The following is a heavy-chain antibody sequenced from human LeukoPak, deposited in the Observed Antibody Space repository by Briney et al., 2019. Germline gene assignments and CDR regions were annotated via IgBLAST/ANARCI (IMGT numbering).Heavy chain of an antibody. V-gene: IGHV4-59*11. CDR1: GGPINDLY. D-gene: IGHD3-10*01. J-gene: IGHJ3*02. Sequence: SETLSLACSVFGGPINDLYWSWIRQPPGKGLEWIGYVYYTGSTNYNPSLKSRATISIDKSRNQISLRLSSVTAADTAVYYCARERGRITLVRGVIPDAFDIWGQGTTVTVSS. CDR2: VYYTGST. CDR3: ARERGRITLVRGVIPDAFDI.